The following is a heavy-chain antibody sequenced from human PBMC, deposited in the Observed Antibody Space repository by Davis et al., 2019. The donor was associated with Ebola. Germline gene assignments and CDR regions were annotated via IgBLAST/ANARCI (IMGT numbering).Heavy chain of an antibody. Sequence: PGGSLRLSCAASKFNFNVHGMYWFRQSPGKRLEWLSYIGASNEGINYAGSVKDRFTVSRDNAKDSLYLDMNSLRDEDTAVYYCARRIIGDSRGGVDVWGQGTTVSVSS. D-gene: IGHD4-17*01. CDR2: IGASNEGI. CDR1: KFNFNVHG. J-gene: IGHJ6*02. V-gene: IGHV3-48*02. CDR3: ARRIIGDSRGGVDV.